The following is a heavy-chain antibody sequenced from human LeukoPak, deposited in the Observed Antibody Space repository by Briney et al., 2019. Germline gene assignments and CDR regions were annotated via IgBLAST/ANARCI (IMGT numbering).Heavy chain of an antibody. CDR2: IYLNSGGT. CDR1: GYTFTGYY. CDR3: ATGRGYSYGFDY. J-gene: IGHJ4*02. D-gene: IGHD5-18*01. Sequence: ASVKVTCKASGYTFTGYYMHWVRQPPGPGLEWMGWIYLNSGGTNYAQKFQGRVTVTRDTSISTAYMQLSRLRSDDTAVYYCATGRGYSYGFDYWGQGTLVTVSS. V-gene: IGHV1-2*02.